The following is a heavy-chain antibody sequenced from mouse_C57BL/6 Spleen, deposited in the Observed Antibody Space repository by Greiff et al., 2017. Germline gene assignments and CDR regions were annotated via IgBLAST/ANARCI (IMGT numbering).Heavy chain of an antibody. CDR2: IDPEDGET. CDR1: GFNIKDYY. D-gene: IGHD1-1*01. J-gene: IGHJ4*01. V-gene: IGHV14-2*01. Sequence: EVKLMESGAELVQPGASVKLSCTASGFNIKDYYMHWVKQRTEQGLEWIGRIDPEDGETKYDPKFQGKATITADTSSNTAYLQLSSLTSEDTAVYYCASFTRPYYAMDYRGQGTSVTVSS. CDR3: ASFTRPYYAMDY.